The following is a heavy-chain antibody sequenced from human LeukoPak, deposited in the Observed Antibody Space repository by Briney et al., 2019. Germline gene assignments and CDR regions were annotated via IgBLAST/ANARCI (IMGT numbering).Heavy chain of an antibody. CDR1: GFTVSSNY. Sequence: PGGSLRLSCAASGFTVSSNYMIWVRQAPGKGLEWVSVIYSGGSTYYADSVKGRFTISRDNSKNTLYLQMNSLRAEDTAVYYCARDYYDSSGYYRGDYWGQGTLVTVSS. D-gene: IGHD3-22*01. J-gene: IGHJ4*02. CDR2: IYSGGST. CDR3: ARDYYDSSGYYRGDY. V-gene: IGHV3-53*01.